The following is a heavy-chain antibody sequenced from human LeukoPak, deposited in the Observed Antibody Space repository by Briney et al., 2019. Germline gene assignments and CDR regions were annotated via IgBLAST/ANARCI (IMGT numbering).Heavy chain of an antibody. CDR2: INPNSGGT. CDR3: ARAADGSGSFIPDY. Sequence: GASVKVSCKASGYTFTGYYMHWVRQAPGQGLEWMGWINPNSGGTNYAQKFQGRVTMTRDTSISTAYMEPSRLRSDDSAVYYCARAADGSGSFIPDYWGQGTLVTVSS. D-gene: IGHD3-10*01. CDR1: GYTFTGYY. V-gene: IGHV1-2*02. J-gene: IGHJ4*02.